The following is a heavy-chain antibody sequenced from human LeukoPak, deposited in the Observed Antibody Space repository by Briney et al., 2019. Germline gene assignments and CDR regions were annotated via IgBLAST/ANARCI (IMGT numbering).Heavy chain of an antibody. D-gene: IGHD6-19*01. J-gene: IGHJ4*02. CDR2: VTWNSGNI. CDR3: AKDPRTGAVSGIFYFDY. CDR1: GFTFDDYA. Sequence: SLRLSCAASGFTFDDYAMHWVRQAPGKGLEWVSGVTWNSGNIGYVDSVKGRFTISRDNSKNTLYLQMDSLRPEDTAVYYCAKDPRTGAVSGIFYFDYWGQGTLLTVSS. V-gene: IGHV3-9*01.